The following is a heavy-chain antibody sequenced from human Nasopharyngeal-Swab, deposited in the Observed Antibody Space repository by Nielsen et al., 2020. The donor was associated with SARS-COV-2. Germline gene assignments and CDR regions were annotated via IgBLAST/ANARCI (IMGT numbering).Heavy chain of an antibody. CDR3: AGGPQYGSRSTIDY. V-gene: IGHV1-8*01. D-gene: IGHD3-10*01. CDR2: MNPNSGNT. CDR1: GYTLTSYD. J-gene: IGHJ4*02. Sequence: ASVHVSCKPSGYTLTSYDIHWVRQAPGHGLEWMGWMNPNSGNTRYAQKFQGKVTMTRNTPISTPCMVLSSLRSEDTAVYYCAGGPQYGSRSTIDYWGQGTLVTVSS.